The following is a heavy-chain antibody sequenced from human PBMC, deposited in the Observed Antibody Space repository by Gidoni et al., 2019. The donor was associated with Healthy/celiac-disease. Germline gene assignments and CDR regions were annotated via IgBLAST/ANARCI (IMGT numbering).Heavy chain of an antibody. J-gene: IGHJ4*02. D-gene: IGHD6-19*01. CDR3: AKGPVAVAGTDFDY. Sequence: DVQLVASGGGLVQPGRSLRLSCAASGFTFDDYAMQWVRHAPGKGLEWVSGISWNSGSIGYADSVKGRFTISRDNAKNSLYLQMNSLRAEDTALYYCAKGPVAVAGTDFDYWGQGTLVTVSS. CDR2: ISWNSGSI. V-gene: IGHV3-9*01. CDR1: GFTFDDYA.